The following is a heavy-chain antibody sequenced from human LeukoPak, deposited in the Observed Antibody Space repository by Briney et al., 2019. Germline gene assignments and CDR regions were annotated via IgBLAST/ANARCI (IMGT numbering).Heavy chain of an antibody. CDR2: IKQDGSEK. CDR3: ARELAVGGTWFDP. Sequence: GGSLRLSCAASGFTFSSYWRSWVRQAPGKGLEWVANIKQDGSEKYYVDSVKGRFTISRDNAKNSLYLQMNSLRAEDTAVYYCARELAVGGTWFDPWGQGTLVTVSS. V-gene: IGHV3-7*01. CDR1: GFTFSSYW. D-gene: IGHD6-19*01. J-gene: IGHJ5*02.